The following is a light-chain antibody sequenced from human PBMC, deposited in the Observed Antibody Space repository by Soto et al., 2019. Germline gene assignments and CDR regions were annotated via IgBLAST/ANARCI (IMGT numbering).Light chain of an antibody. CDR1: SSDVGGYIY. CDR2: EVR. J-gene: IGLJ1*01. Sequence: QSALTQPASVSGSPGQSITISCTGTSSDVGGYIYVSWYQQHPGKAPKLLLYEVRKLPSRVSTRFSGSKSGNTASLIISGLQAEDEADYYCSSYTGSTTLGVFGTGTKLTVL. V-gene: IGLV2-14*01. CDR3: SSYTGSTTLGV.